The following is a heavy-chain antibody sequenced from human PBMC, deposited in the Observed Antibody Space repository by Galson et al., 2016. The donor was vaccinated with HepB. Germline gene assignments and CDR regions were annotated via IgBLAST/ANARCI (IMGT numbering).Heavy chain of an antibody. CDR2: IGGKTYGVTI. CDR3: VADHGGFDALDF. CDR1: GFTFSSFW. J-gene: IGHJ4*02. V-gene: IGHV3-49*04. D-gene: IGHD4-23*01. Sequence: SLRLSCAASGFTFSSFWVNWVRQAPGKGLEWIGYIGGKTYGVTIRYAASVKGRFTISRDDSKNIAYLQMDSLNAEDTAIYYCVADHGGFDALDFWGQGTLVTVSS.